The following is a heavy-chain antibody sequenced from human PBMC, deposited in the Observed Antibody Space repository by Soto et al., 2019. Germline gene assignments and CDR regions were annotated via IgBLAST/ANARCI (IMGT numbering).Heavy chain of an antibody. Sequence: QVQLQQWGAGLLKPSETLSLTCAVYGGSFSGYYWSWIRQPPGKGLEWIGEINHSGSTNYNPSLKSRVTISVDTSKNQFSLKLSSVTAADTAVYYCARSKRMRVHAFDIWGQGTMVTVSS. CDR1: GGSFSGYY. D-gene: IGHD3-10*01. J-gene: IGHJ3*02. CDR3: ARSKRMRVHAFDI. CDR2: INHSGST. V-gene: IGHV4-34*01.